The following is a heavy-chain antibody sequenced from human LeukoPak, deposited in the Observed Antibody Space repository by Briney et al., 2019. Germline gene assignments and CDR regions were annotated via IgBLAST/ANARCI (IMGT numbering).Heavy chain of an antibody. CDR1: GFTFSSYA. J-gene: IGHJ4*02. CDR2: ISGSGDIT. Sequence: GGSLRLSCAASGFTFSSYAMSWVRQVPGKGLEWVSAISGSGDITYYSDSVKGRFTISRDNSKNTLYLQMSSLGVEDTAVYYCAKTTAAAGTKIGYYFDYWGQGTLVTVSS. V-gene: IGHV3-23*01. CDR3: AKTTAAAGTKIGYYFDY. D-gene: IGHD6-13*01.